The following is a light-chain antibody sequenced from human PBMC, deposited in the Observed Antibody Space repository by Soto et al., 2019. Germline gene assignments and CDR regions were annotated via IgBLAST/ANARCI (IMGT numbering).Light chain of an antibody. CDR2: DVS. CDR3: SSYTSSSIPYV. J-gene: IGLJ1*01. Sequence: QFALTQPGSVSGSPGQSSTISCTGTSSDVGGYNYVSWYQQHPGKAPKLMIYDVSNRPSGVSNRFSGSKSGNTASLTLSGLHAADEADYYCSSYTSSSIPYVFGTGTKVTVL. V-gene: IGLV2-14*01. CDR1: SSDVGGYNY.